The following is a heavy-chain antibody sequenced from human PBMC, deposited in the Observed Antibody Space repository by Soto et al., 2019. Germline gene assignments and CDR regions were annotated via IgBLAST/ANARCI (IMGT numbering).Heavy chain of an antibody. Sequence: QVQLVESGGGVVQTGKSLRLSCAVSGFTFRDYGMHWVRQAPGKGLECVARISHDGSNKYYVDSVKGRFTVSRDNSKNTLSLLMNSLTVEDTAVYYCAKDDFDFWSGQRSAFDMWGQVTKVTVSS. J-gene: IGHJ3*02. CDR1: GFTFRDYG. CDR3: AKDDFDFWSGQRSAFDM. D-gene: IGHD3-3*01. CDR2: ISHDGSNK. V-gene: IGHV3-30*18.